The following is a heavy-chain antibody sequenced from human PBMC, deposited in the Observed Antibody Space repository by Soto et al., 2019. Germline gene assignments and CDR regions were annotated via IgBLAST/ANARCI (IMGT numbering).Heavy chain of an antibody. V-gene: IGHV1-69*13. CDR1: GGTFSSYA. J-gene: IGHJ4*02. CDR2: IIPIFGTA. CDR3: ARGGEGYNCDAVY. Sequence: SVKVSCKASGGTFSSYAISWVRQAPGQGLEWMGGIIPIFGTANYAQKFQGRVTITADESTSTVYMELSSLRSDDTAVYYCARGGEGYNCDAVYWGQGTPVTVSS. D-gene: IGHD5-12*01.